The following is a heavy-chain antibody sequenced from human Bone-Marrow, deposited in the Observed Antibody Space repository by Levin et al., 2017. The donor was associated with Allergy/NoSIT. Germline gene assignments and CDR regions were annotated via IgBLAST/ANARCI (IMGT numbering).Heavy chain of an antibody. D-gene: IGHD6-19*01. J-gene: IGHJ4*02. CDR1: GFTFSSYG. Sequence: SCAASGFTFSSYGMHWVRQAPGKGLEWVAVISYDGSNKYYADSVKGRFTISRDNSKNTLYLQMNSLRAEDTAVYYCAKDQRGGSGWYREYFDYWGQGTLVTVSS. V-gene: IGHV3-30*18. CDR2: ISYDGSNK. CDR3: AKDQRGGSGWYREYFDY.